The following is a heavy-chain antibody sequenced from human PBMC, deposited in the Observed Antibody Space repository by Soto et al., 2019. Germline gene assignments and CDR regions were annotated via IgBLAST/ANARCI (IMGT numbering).Heavy chain of an antibody. CDR3: ARDKITGLFDY. Sequence: SETLSLTCAVYGGSFSGYSWTWIRQPPGTGLEWIGEINHTGSTNYSPSLKSRVTISVDTSKNQFSLKLTSVTAADTAVYYCARDKITGLFDYWGQGTLVTVSS. V-gene: IGHV4-34*01. D-gene: IGHD2-8*02. J-gene: IGHJ4*02. CDR1: GGSFSGYS. CDR2: INHTGST.